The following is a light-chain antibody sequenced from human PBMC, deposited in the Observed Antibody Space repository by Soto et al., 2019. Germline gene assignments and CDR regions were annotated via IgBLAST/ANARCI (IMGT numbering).Light chain of an antibody. CDR3: SSYAGNNILL. CDR2: DVN. CDR1: SSDVGGYNY. J-gene: IGLJ2*01. Sequence: QSVLTQPPSASGSPGQSVTISCTGTSSDVGGYNYVSWYQQHPGKAPKFMIYDVNKRPSGVPDRFSGSKSGNTASLTVSGLQADDEAYYHCSSYAGNNILLFGGGTKLTVL. V-gene: IGLV2-8*01.